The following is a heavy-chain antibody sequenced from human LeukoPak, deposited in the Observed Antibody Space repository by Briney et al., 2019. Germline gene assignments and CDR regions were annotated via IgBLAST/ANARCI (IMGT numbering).Heavy chain of an antibody. J-gene: IGHJ5*02. CDR3: AREGGASYYYGSGSHSWWFDP. CDR2: INTSTGNP. CDR1: GYTFTSYA. D-gene: IGHD3-10*01. V-gene: IGHV7-4-1*02. Sequence: ASVKVSCKASGYTFTSYAMNWVRQAPGQGLEWMGWINTSTGNPTYAQGFTGRFVFSLDTSVSTAYLQISSLKAEDTAVYYCAREGGASYYYGSGSHSWWFDPWGQGTLVTVSS.